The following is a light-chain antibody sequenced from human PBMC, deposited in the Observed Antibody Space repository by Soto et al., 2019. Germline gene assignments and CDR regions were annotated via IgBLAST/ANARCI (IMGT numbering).Light chain of an antibody. CDR3: QQYGSSPYT. CDR1: QSLSSNF. J-gene: IGKJ2*01. V-gene: IGKV3-20*01. CDR2: VAS. Sequence: EIVLTQSPGTLSLFPGERATLSCRASQSLSSNFLAWYQQKPGQAPRLLIYVASSRATGIPDRFSGSGSGTDFTLTISRLEPEDSAVYYCQQYGSSPYTFGQGTKLEIK.